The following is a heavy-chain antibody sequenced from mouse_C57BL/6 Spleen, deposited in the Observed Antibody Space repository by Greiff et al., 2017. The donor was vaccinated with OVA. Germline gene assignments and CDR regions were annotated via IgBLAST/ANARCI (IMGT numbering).Heavy chain of an antibody. Sequence: QVQLKESGAELVRPGASVTLSCKASGYTFTDYEMHWVKQTPVHGLEWIGAIDPETGGTAYNQKFKGKAILTADKSSSAAYMELRSLTSEDSAVYYSTRHYYGSLYYAMDYWGQGTSDTVSS. V-gene: IGHV1-15*01. D-gene: IGHD1-1*01. CDR2: IDPETGGT. CDR1: GYTFTDYE. J-gene: IGHJ4*01. CDR3: TRHYYGSLYYAMDY.